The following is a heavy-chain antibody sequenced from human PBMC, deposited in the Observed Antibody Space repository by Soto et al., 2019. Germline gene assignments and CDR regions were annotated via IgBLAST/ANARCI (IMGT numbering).Heavy chain of an antibody. D-gene: IGHD3-10*01. CDR2: ISAYNGNT. CDR1: GYTFTSYC. Sequence: ASVKVSCKASGYTFTSYCISWVRQAPGQGLEWMGWISAYNGNTNYAQKLQGRVTMTTDTSTSTAYMELRSLRSDDTAVYYCARIDRVTMVRGVTLYYYGMDVWGQGTTVTVSS. CDR3: ARIDRVTMVRGVTLYYYGMDV. V-gene: IGHV1-18*01. J-gene: IGHJ6*02.